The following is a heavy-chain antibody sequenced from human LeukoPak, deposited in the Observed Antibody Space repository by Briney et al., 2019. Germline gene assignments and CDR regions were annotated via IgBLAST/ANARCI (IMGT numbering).Heavy chain of an antibody. Sequence: GGSLRLSSAASGFTFSSYSMNWVRQAPGKGLEWVSSISSSSSYIYYADSVKGRFTISRDNAKNSLYLQMNSLRAEDTAVYYCARDKTNGVRGLPNAFDIWGQGTMVTVSS. V-gene: IGHV3-21*01. CDR2: ISSSSSYI. J-gene: IGHJ3*02. D-gene: IGHD2-8*01. CDR1: GFTFSSYS. CDR3: ARDKTNGVRGLPNAFDI.